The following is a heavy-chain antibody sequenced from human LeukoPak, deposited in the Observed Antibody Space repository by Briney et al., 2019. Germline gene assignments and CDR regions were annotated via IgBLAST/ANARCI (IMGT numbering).Heavy chain of an antibody. D-gene: IGHD3-16*02. CDR2: ISSSSSTI. V-gene: IGHV3-48*04. CDR3: ARGYDYVWGSYRQRN. Sequence: GGSLRLSCAASGFTFSSYSMNWVRQAPGKGLEWVSYISSSSSTIYYADSVKGRFIISRDNAKNSLYLRMNSLRAEDTAVYYCARGYDYVWGSYRQRNWGQGTLVTVSS. J-gene: IGHJ4*02. CDR1: GFTFSSYS.